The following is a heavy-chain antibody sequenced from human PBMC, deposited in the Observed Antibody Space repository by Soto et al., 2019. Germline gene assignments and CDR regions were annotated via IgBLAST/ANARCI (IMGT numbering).Heavy chain of an antibody. J-gene: IGHJ6*02. Sequence: QVQLVQSGAELKKPGSSVKVSCKASGGSFSNYAITWVRQAPGQGLEWMGGISPIFATPNYAQRFQGRLTITTDEFTSTAYMELSSLRSEDTAVYYCARARDYDLLTAQEYGMDVWGQGTTVTVS. CDR3: ARARDYDLLTAQEYGMDV. V-gene: IGHV1-69*05. CDR1: GGSFSNYA. CDR2: ISPIFATP. D-gene: IGHD3-9*01.